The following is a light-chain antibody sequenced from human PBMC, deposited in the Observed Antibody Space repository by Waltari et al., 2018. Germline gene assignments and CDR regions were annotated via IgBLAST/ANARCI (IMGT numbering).Light chain of an antibody. Sequence: QSALTQPASVSGSPGQSITISCTGSSNNIGFYDLVSWYQPHPGKAPKLIIFFVIKRPSGVSDRFSGSKSGNPASLTISGLQTEDDADYYCCSYSGSGSFPYVFGPGTRVAVL. CDR1: SNNIGFYDL. J-gene: IGLJ1*01. V-gene: IGLV2-23*02. CDR3: CSYSGSGSFPYV. CDR2: FVI.